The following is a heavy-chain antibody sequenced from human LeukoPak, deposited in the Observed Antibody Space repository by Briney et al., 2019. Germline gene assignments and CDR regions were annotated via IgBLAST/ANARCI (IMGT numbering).Heavy chain of an antibody. CDR2: INPNSGGT. Sequence: ASVKVSCKASGYTFTGYYMHGVRQAPGQGLEWMGWINPNSGGTNYAQKFQGRVTMTRDTSISTAYMELSRLRSDDTAVYYCARGGWGSSELFDYWGQGTLVTVSS. J-gene: IGHJ4*02. D-gene: IGHD6-6*01. V-gene: IGHV1-2*02. CDR1: GYTFTGYY. CDR3: ARGGWGSSELFDY.